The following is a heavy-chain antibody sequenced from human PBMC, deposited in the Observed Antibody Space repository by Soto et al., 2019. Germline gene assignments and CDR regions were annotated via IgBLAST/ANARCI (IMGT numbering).Heavy chain of an antibody. Sequence: QVQLVESGGGVVQPGRSLRLSCAASGFTFSSYAMHWVRQAPGKGLEWVAVISYDGSNKYYADSVKGRFTISRDNSKNTLYLQMNSLIAEDTAVYYCARNLLNVFSYYFYYWGQGTLVTVSS. CDR1: GFTFSSYA. J-gene: IGHJ4*02. CDR3: ARNLLNVFSYYFYY. CDR2: ISYDGSNK. D-gene: IGHD3-16*01. V-gene: IGHV3-30-3*01.